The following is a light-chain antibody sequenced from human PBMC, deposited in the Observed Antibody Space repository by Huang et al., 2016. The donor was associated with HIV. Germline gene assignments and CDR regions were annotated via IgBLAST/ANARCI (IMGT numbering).Light chain of an antibody. J-gene: IGKJ4*01. V-gene: IGKV1-39*01. CDR3: QQSYTTPGALT. CDR1: QSISNY. Sequence: DIQMTQSPSSLSASVGDRVTITCRASQSISNYLNWYQQQPGKAPSLLIYSASALESGVRSRFSGSGSGTDFTLTISSLQPEDFATYYCQQSYTTPGALTFGGGTKVEIK. CDR2: SAS.